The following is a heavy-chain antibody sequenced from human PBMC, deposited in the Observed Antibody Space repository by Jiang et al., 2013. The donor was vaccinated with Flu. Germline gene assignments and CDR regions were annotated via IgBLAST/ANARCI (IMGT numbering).Heavy chain of an antibody. J-gene: IGHJ4*02. CDR2: IIPILGIA. D-gene: IGHD2-2*01. Sequence: KKPGSSVKVSCKASGGTFSSYAISWVRQAPGQGLEWMGGIIPILGIANYAQKFQGRVTITADKSTSTAYMELSSLRSEDTAVYYCANLPRADCSSTSCDHPDYWGQGTLVTVSS. CDR3: ANLPRADCSSTSCDHPDY. CDR1: GGTFSSYA. V-gene: IGHV1-69*04.